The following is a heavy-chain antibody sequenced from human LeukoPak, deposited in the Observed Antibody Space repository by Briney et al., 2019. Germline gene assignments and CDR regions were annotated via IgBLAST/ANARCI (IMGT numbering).Heavy chain of an antibody. Sequence: GGSLRLSCAASGFTFSSYWMHWVRQAPGKGLVWVSRINSDGSSTSYADSVKGRFTISRDNSKNTLYLQMNSLRAEDTAVYYCAKDNSMQYYYDSSGPYYFDYWGQGTLVTVSS. V-gene: IGHV3-74*01. J-gene: IGHJ4*02. D-gene: IGHD3-22*01. CDR3: AKDNSMQYYYDSSGPYYFDY. CDR2: INSDGSST. CDR1: GFTFSSYW.